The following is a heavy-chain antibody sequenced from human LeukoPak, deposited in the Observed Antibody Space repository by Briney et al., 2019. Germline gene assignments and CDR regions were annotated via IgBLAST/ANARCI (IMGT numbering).Heavy chain of an antibody. CDR1: GFTFSGYS. J-gene: IGHJ4*02. V-gene: IGHV3-48*01. CDR3: ARDNRHFDY. CDR2: ISSSSSTI. D-gene: IGHD1-14*01. Sequence: GGSLRLSCAASGFTFSGYSMNWVRQAPGKGLEWVSYISSSSSTIYYADSVKGRFTISRDNAKNSLYLQMNSLRAEDTAVYYCARDNRHFDYWGQGTLVTVSS.